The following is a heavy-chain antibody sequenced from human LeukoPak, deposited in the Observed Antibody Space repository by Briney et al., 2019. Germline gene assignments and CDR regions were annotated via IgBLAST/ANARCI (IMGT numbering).Heavy chain of an antibody. CDR3: ARDGSSGYDAFDI. Sequence: ASVKVSCKASGYTFSNYYMHWVRQAPGQGLEWMGWINPNSGGTNYAQKFQGRVTMTRDTSISTAYMELSRLRSDDTGVYYCARDGSSGYDAFDIWGQGTMVTVSS. CDR2: INPNSGGT. D-gene: IGHD3-22*01. J-gene: IGHJ3*02. CDR1: GYTFSNYY. V-gene: IGHV1-2*02.